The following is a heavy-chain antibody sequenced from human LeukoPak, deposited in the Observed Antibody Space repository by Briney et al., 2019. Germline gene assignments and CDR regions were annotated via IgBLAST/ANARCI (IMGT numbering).Heavy chain of an antibody. CDR3: AKGYYDFWSGRDAFDI. CDR2: ISGSGGST. V-gene: IGHV3-23*01. J-gene: IGHJ3*02. D-gene: IGHD3-3*01. CDR1: GFTFSSYA. Sequence: GGSLRLSCAASGFTFSSYAMSWVRQAPGKGLEWVSAISGSGGSTYYADSVKGRFTISRDNSKNTLYLQMNSLRAEDTAVYYCAKGYYDFWSGRDAFDIWGQGTMVTVS.